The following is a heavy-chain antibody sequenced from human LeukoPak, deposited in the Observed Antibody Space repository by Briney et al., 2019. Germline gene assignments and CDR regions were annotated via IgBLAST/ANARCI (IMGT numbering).Heavy chain of an antibody. CDR1: GFTFSSYS. V-gene: IGHV3-21*01. Sequence: GGSLRLSCAASGFTFSSYSMNWVRQAPGKGLEWVSSISSSSSYIYYADSVKGRFTISRDNAKNSLYLQMNSLRAEDTAVYHCARDYITMIVFAFDIWGQGIMVTVSS. CDR2: ISSSSSYI. D-gene: IGHD3-22*01. CDR3: ARDYITMIVFAFDI. J-gene: IGHJ3*02.